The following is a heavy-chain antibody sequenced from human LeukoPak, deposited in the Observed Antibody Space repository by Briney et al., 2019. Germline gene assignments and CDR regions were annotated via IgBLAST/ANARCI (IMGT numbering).Heavy chain of an antibody. V-gene: IGHV1-46*01. J-gene: IGHJ4*02. D-gene: IGHD3-10*01. CDR2: INPDGIST. Sequence: ASVKVSCKASGNTFTNYYVHWVRQAPEQGLEWLGLINPDGISTNYAQRSQGRVTMTRDTSTGTVYMELSSLISDDTALYYCVREFRGGYFDYWGQGTLVTVSS. CDR1: GNTFTNYY. CDR3: VREFRGGYFDY.